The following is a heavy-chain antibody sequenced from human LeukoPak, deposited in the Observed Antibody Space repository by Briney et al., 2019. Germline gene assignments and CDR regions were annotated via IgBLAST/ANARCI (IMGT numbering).Heavy chain of an antibody. V-gene: IGHV4-30-4*01. Sequence: SQTLSLTCTVSGGSISSGDYYWSWIRQPPGKGLEWIGDIYYSGSTYYNPSLKSRVTISVDTSKNQFSLKLSSVTAADTAVYYCARGLRGSGWYGPYFDYWGQGTLVTVSS. CDR1: GGSISSGDYY. D-gene: IGHD6-19*01. CDR2: IYYSGST. CDR3: ARGLRGSGWYGPYFDY. J-gene: IGHJ4*02.